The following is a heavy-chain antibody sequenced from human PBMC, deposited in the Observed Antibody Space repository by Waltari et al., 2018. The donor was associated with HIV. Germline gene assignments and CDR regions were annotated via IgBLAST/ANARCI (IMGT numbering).Heavy chain of an antibody. Sequence: EVQLVESGGGLVKLGGSLRLSCVGSGFTFTIAWINWVRQAPGKGLEWVGGIKSKSDGGPVDYVDPVRGRFYISRDDSQNTVFLQMNSLKTEDTAVYYCTRKAFSGSYYDSWGQGALVTVSS. CDR1: GFTFTIAW. D-gene: IGHD1-26*01. CDR2: IKSKSDGGPV. J-gene: IGHJ4*02. CDR3: TRKAFSGSYYDS. V-gene: IGHV3-15*01.